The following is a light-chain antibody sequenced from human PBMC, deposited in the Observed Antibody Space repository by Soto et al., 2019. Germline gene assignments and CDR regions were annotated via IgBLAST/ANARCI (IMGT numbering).Light chain of an antibody. CDR3: QQYNDWPPMYT. V-gene: IGKV3-15*01. Sequence: EIVLTQSPAALSVSPGERATLSCRASQSVTNNNLAWYQQKPGQAPRLLFYGASTRATGIPARFSGSGSGTEFTLTISSVQSEDFAVYYCQQYNDWPPMYTFGQGTKLEIK. J-gene: IGKJ2*01. CDR2: GAS. CDR1: QSVTNN.